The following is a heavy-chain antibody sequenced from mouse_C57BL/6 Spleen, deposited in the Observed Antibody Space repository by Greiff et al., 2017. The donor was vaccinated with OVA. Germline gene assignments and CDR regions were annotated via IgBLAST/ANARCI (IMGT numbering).Heavy chain of an antibody. J-gene: IGHJ3*01. CDR1: GYTFTDYE. V-gene: IGHV1-15*01. Sequence: VQVVESGAELVRPGASVTLSCKASGYTFTDYEMHWVKQTPVHGLEWIGAIDPETGGTAYNQKFKGKAILTADKSSSTAYMELRSLTSEDSAVYYCTRPGSNYPAWFAYWGQGTLVTVSA. CDR3: TRPGSNYPAWFAY. CDR2: IDPETGGT. D-gene: IGHD2-5*01.